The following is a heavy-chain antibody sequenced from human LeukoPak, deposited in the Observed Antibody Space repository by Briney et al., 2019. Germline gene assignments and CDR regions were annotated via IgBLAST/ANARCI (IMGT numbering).Heavy chain of an antibody. J-gene: IGHJ6*03. D-gene: IGHD5-12*01. V-gene: IGHV3-15*01. CDR3: TTDGDIVATMGFYYYYMDV. CDR2: IKSKTDGGTT. Sequence: GGSLRLSCAASGFTFSNAWMSWVRQAPGKGLEWVGRIKSKTDGGTTDYAAPVKGRFNISRDDSKNTLYLQMNSLKTEDTAVYYCTTDGDIVATMGFYYYYMDVWGKGTTVTVSS. CDR1: GFTFSNAW.